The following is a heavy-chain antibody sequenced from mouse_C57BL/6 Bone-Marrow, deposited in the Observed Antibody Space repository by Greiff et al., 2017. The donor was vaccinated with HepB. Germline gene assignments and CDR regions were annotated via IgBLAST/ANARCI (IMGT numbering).Heavy chain of an antibody. CDR2: IYPRSGNT. V-gene: IGHV1-81*01. CDR1: GYTFTSYG. J-gene: IGHJ3*01. CDR3: ARSGVYYYGSTWFAY. D-gene: IGHD1-1*01. Sequence: VQLKESGAELARPGASVKLSCKASGYTFTSYGISWVKQRTGQGLEWIGEIYPRSGNTYYNEKFKGKATLTADKSSSTAYMERRSLTSEDSAVYFCARSGVYYYGSTWFAYWGQGTLVTVSA.